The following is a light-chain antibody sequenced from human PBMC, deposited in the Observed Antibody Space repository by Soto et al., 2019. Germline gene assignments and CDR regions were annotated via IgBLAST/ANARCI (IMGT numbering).Light chain of an antibody. V-gene: IGLV2-23*01. CDR3: CTYASTSTSLV. CDR2: EAN. Sequence: QSVLTQPASVSRAPGQSITLSCPGTNIDFGSYNLISWYQQHPGKAPKLMIYEANKRPSGVSNRFSGSKSGNTASLTISGLQAEDEAEYFCCTYASTSTSLVFGTGTKVTVL. J-gene: IGLJ1*01. CDR1: NIDFGSYNL.